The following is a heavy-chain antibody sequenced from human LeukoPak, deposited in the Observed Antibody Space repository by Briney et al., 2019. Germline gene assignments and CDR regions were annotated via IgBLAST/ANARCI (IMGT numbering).Heavy chain of an antibody. CDR1: GGSISSYY. V-gene: IGHV4-4*07. CDR3: ARYGYSSSAFDY. Sequence: PSEXXSLTCTVSGGSISSYYWSWVRQPAGKGLEWIGRIYSSGSTNYNPSLKSRVTMSVDTSKNQLSLNLSSVTAADTALYYCARYGYSSSAFDYWGQGTLVTVSS. D-gene: IGHD6-13*01. J-gene: IGHJ4*02. CDR2: IYSSGST.